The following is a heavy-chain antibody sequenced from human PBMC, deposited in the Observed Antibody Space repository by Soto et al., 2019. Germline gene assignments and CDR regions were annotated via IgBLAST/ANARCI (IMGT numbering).Heavy chain of an antibody. Sequence: LRLSCAASGFTFSSYGMHWVRQAPGKGLEWVAVIWYDGSNKYYADSVKGRFTISRDNSKNTLYLQMNSLRAEDTAVYYCARDVYGGNSKWFDPWGQGTLVTVSS. V-gene: IGHV3-33*01. J-gene: IGHJ5*02. CDR1: GFTFSSYG. CDR3: ARDVYGGNSKWFDP. CDR2: IWYDGSNK. D-gene: IGHD4-17*01.